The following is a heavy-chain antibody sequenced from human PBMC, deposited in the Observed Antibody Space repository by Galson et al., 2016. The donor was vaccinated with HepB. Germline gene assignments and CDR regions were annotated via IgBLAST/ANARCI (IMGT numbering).Heavy chain of an antibody. CDR2: IYHGGST. J-gene: IGHJ4*02. CDR3: VRERAGMVRGLDG. CDR1: SHSITTGYS. Sequence: SETLSLTCTVSSHSITTGYSWAWIRQPPGRGLEWIGSIYHGGSTDYNPSLNSRVTMSIDTSKNQFSLQLGSVTAADTAIYYCVRERAGMVRGLDGWGQGTLVTVSS. V-gene: IGHV4-38-2*02. D-gene: IGHD3-10*01.